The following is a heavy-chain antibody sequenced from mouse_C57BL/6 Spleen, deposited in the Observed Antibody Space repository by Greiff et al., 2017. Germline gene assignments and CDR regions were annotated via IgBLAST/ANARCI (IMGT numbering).Heavy chain of an antibody. CDR1: GYTFTSYG. CDR3: ARRDGTGYAMDY. V-gene: IGHV1-81*01. CDR2: IYPRSGNT. D-gene: IGHD1-1*01. J-gene: IGHJ4*01. Sequence: QVQLKQSGAELARPGASVKLSCKASGYTFTSYGISWVKQRTGQGLEWIGEIYPRSGNTYYNEKFKGKATLTADKSSSTAYMELRSLTSEDSADYFCARRDGTGYAMDYWGQGTSVTVSS.